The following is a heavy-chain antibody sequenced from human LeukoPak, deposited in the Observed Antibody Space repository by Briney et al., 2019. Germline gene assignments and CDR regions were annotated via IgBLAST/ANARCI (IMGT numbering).Heavy chain of an antibody. Sequence: SETLSLTCAVYGGSFSGYYWSWIRQPPGKGLEWIGEINHSGSTNYNPSLKSRVTISVDTSKNQFSLKLSSVTAADTAVYYCARDRSRHYYGSGSIDYWGQGTLVTVSS. CDR2: INHSGST. CDR1: GGSFSGYY. D-gene: IGHD3-10*01. V-gene: IGHV4-34*01. J-gene: IGHJ4*02. CDR3: ARDRSRHYYGSGSIDY.